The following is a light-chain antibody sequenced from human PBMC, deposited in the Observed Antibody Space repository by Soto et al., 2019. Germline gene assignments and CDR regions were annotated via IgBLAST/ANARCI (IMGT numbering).Light chain of an antibody. J-gene: IGKJ4*01. Sequence: EVLMTQSPATLSEAPWEIVTLFWWASQSVGTKLAWYQQRPGQAPRLLIYDASTRAAGIPARFSAWGSGTEFTLTISRLQSEDFAVYSCQQYDHWPLTFGGGT. CDR2: DAS. V-gene: IGKV3-15*01. CDR1: QSVGTK. CDR3: QQYDHWPLT.